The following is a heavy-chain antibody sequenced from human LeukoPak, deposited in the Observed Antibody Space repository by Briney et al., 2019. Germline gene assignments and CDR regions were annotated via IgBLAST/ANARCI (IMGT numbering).Heavy chain of an antibody. CDR1: GYTFTGYY. J-gene: IGHJ6*04. V-gene: IGHV1-2*04. D-gene: IGHD3-9*01. CDR2: INPNSGGT. CDR3: GRDRSTDILGYGMDV. Sequence: ASVKVSCKASGYTFTGYYMHWVRQAPGQGLEWMGWINPNSGGTNYAQKFQGWVTMTRDTSISTAYMELSRLRSDDTAVYYCGRDRSTDILGYGMDVWGKGTTVTVSS.